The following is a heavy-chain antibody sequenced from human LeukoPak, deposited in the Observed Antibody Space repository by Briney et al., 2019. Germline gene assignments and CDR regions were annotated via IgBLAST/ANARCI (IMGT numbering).Heavy chain of an antibody. D-gene: IGHD2-2*01. CDR1: GFTFSTYE. CDR3: ARWEYCSSTYCSFDY. J-gene: IGHJ4*02. CDR2: ISGTGRSR. V-gene: IGHV3-48*03. Sequence: GSLRLSCAASGFTFSTYEMNWVRQAPGKGLEWVSYISGTGRSRNYADSVKGRFTISRDNAKNSLYLQMNSLRAEDTAVYYCARWEYCSSTYCSFDYWGQGTLVTVSS.